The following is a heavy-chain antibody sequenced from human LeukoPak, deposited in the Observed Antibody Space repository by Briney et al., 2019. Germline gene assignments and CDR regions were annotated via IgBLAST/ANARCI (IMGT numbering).Heavy chain of an antibody. V-gene: IGHV3-66*01. J-gene: IGHJ6*02. CDR2: IYSEGTT. CDR3: ARDRFNGMDV. CDR1: GIDVSTDY. D-gene: IGHD3-3*01. Sequence: GGSLRLSCVASGIDVSTDYITWVRQAPGKRLEWVSIIYSEGTTYYADSVKGRFSISRDISKNTVTLQMSSLRAEDTAVYYCARDRFNGMDVWGQGTTVTVSS.